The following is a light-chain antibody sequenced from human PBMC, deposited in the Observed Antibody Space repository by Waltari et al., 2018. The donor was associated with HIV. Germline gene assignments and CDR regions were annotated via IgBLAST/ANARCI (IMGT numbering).Light chain of an antibody. V-gene: IGLV3-1*01. CDR2: QDS. CDR1: KLGDKY. CDR3: QAWDSSTVV. Sequence: SYELTQPPSVSVSPGQTASITCSGDKLGDKYACWYQQKPGQSPGVVIYQDSKRPSGSPERFSGSNSGNTATLTISGTQAMDEADYYFQAWDSSTVVFGGGTKLTVL. J-gene: IGLJ2*01.